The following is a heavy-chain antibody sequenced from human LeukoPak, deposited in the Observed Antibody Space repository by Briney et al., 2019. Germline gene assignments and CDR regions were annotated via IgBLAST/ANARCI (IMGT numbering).Heavy chain of an antibody. CDR3: ARHLLTVPSYYDSSGYYRPYQSPAYYFDY. CDR2: IIPIFGTA. J-gene: IGHJ4*02. V-gene: IGHV1-69*05. CDR1: GGTFSSYA. D-gene: IGHD3-22*01. Sequence: SVKVSCKASGGTFSSYAISWVRQAPGQGLEWMGRIIPIFGTANYAQKFQGRVTITTDESTSTAYMELSSLRSEDTAVYYCARHLLTVPSYYDSSGYYRPYQSPAYYFDYWGQGTLVTVSS.